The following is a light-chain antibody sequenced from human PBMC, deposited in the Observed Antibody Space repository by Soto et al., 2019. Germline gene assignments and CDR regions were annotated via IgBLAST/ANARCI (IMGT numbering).Light chain of an antibody. Sequence: EIVLTQSPATLSLSPGERATLSCRASQSVSSYLAWYQQPPGQAPRLLIYDASNTATGLPASFSGSGSGTDFPLTISRLAPEDFVVYYCQQRSNWLTFGGGTKGDIK. V-gene: IGKV3-11*01. J-gene: IGKJ4*01. CDR3: QQRSNWLT. CDR2: DAS. CDR1: QSVSSY.